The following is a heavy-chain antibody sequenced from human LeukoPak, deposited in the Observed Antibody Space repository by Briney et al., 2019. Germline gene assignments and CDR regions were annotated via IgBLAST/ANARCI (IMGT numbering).Heavy chain of an antibody. D-gene: IGHD3-9*01. V-gene: IGHV1-69*04. Sequence: GGSLRLSCAASGFTFSSYAMSWVRQAPGQGLEWMGRIIPILGIANYAQKFQGRVTITADKSTSTAYMELSSLRSEDTAVYYCARVERYFDWLLEGYYYYGMDVWGQGTTVTVSS. CDR2: IIPILGIA. CDR3: ARVERYFDWLLEGYYYYGMDV. J-gene: IGHJ6*02. CDR1: GFTFSSYA.